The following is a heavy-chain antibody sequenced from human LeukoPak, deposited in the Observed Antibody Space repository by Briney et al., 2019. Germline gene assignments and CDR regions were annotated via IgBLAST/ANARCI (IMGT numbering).Heavy chain of an antibody. CDR2: ISSSSSYI. V-gene: IGHV3-21*01. Sequence: GGSLRLSCAASGFTFSSYSMNWVRQVPGKGLEWVSSISSSSSYIYYADSVKGRFTISRDNAKNSLYLQMNSLRAEDTAVYYCARGSGSYYGDLATLGYWGQGTLVTVSS. J-gene: IGHJ4*02. CDR1: GFTFSSYS. D-gene: IGHD1-26*01. CDR3: ARGSGSYYGDLATLGY.